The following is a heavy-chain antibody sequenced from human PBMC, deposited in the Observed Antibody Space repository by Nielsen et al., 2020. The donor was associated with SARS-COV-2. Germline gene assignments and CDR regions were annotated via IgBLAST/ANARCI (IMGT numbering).Heavy chain of an antibody. V-gene: IGHV1-69*06. J-gene: IGHJ4*02. Sequence: SVKVSCKASGGTFSRYAISWVRQAPGQGLEWMGGIIPIFGTANYAQKFQGRVTITADKSTSTAYMELSSLRSEDTAVYYCARTTAYCGGDCYSSDYWGQGTLVTVSS. CDR1: GGTFSRYA. CDR2: IIPIFGTA. CDR3: ARTTAYCGGDCYSSDY. D-gene: IGHD2-21*02.